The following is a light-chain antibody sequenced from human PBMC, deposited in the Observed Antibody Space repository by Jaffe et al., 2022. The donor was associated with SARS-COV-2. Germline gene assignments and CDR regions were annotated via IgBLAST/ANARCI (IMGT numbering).Light chain of an antibody. CDR2: GKN. CDR1: SLRNYY. Sequence: SSELTQDPAVSVALGQTVRITCQGDSLRNYYASWYQQKSGQAPILVIYGKNNRPSGIPDRFSGSISANTASLTITEAQAEDEADYYCNSRDSDNHLVFGTGTKVSVL. J-gene: IGLJ1*01. CDR3: NSRDSDNHLV. V-gene: IGLV3-19*01.